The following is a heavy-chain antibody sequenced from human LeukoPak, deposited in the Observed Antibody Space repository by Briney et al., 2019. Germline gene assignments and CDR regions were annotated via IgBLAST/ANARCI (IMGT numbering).Heavy chain of an antibody. D-gene: IGHD3-10*01. Sequence: GGSLRLSCAASGFRFGNSWMYWVRQGPGKGPVWVSRMKADGTRIEYADSVKGRFTISRDNAKNTLFLQMSSLRVEDTAVYYCARGADHGGSYYPDWGQGTRVTVSS. CDR1: GFRFGNSW. CDR2: MKADGTRI. V-gene: IGHV3-74*01. CDR3: ARGADHGGSYYPD. J-gene: IGHJ4*02.